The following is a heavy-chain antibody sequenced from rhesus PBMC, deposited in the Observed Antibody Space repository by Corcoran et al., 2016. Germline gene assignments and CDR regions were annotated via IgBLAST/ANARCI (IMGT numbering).Heavy chain of an antibody. CDR3: ARAPKGIAANRFDV. J-gene: IGHJ5-1*01. V-gene: IGHV4-80*01. Sequence: QVQLQESGPGLVKPSETLSLTRDVSGASISSYWWSWVRQPPGKGLQWIGEINGNIGRTYYNPSLKSRVTISKDASKNQFSLKLSSVTAADTAVYYCARAPKGIAANRFDVWGPGVLVTVSS. CDR1: GASISSYW. D-gene: IGHD6-13*01. CDR2: INGNIGRT.